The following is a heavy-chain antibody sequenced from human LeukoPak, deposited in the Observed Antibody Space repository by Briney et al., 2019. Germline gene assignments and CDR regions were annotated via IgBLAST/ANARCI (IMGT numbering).Heavy chain of an antibody. D-gene: IGHD4-17*01. J-gene: IGHJ6*03. CDR2: IWYDGSNK. CDR3: ARVTVTTETYYYYMDV. V-gene: IGHV3-33*01. Sequence: PGRSLRLSCAASGFTFSSYGMHWVRQAPGKGLEWVAVIWYDGSNKYYADSVKGRFTISRDNSKNTLYLQMNSLRAEDTAVYYCARVTVTTETYYYYMDVWGKGTTVTVSS. CDR1: GFTFSSYG.